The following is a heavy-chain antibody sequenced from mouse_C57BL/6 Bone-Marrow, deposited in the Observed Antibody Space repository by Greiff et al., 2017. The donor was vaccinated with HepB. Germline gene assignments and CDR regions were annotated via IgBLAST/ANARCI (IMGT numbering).Heavy chain of an antibody. D-gene: IGHD2-3*01. Sequence: QVHVKQSGAELVKPGASVKLSCKASGYTFTEYTIHWVKQRSGQGLEWIGWFYPGSGSIKYNEKFKDKATLTADKSSSTVYMELSRLTSEDSAVYFCARHEGIPDGYYRDTFWYFDVWGTGTTVTVSS. CDR1: GYTFTEYT. J-gene: IGHJ1*03. CDR3: ARHEGIPDGYYRDTFWYFDV. CDR2: FYPGSGSI. V-gene: IGHV1-62-2*01.